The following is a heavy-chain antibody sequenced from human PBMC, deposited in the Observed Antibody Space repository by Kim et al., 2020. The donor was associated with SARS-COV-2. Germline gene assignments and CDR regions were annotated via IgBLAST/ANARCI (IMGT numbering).Heavy chain of an antibody. J-gene: IGHJ4*02. D-gene: IGHD3-10*01. V-gene: IGHV3-23*01. CDR3: AKGGYASGSLDY. CDR1: GFTFSIYA. CDR2: VSGSGGST. Sequence: GGSLRLSCAVSGFTFSIYAMSWVRQAPGKGMEWVSAVSGSGGSTYYADSVKGRFTISRDNSKNTLYLQMSSLRADDTAVYYCAKGGYASGSLDYWGQRTLCSVSS.